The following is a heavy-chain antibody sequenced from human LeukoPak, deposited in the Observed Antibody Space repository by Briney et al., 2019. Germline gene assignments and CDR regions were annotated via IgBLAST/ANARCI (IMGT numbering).Heavy chain of an antibody. CDR1: GGSFSGYY. V-gene: IGHV4-34*01. CDR2: INHSGST. J-gene: IGHJ4*02. Sequence: PSETLSLTCAVYGGSFSGYYWSWIRQPPGKGLEWIGEINHSGSTNYNPSLKSRVTISVDTSKNQFSLKLSAVTAADTAVYYCARESSDYDSSGYIDYWGQGTLVTVSS. CDR3: ARESSDYDSSGYIDY. D-gene: IGHD3-22*01.